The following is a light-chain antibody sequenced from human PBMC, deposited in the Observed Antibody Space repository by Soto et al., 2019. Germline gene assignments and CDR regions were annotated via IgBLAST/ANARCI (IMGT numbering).Light chain of an antibody. Sequence: QTVVTQEASLSVSPGTTVTLTCGLSSGSVSAHYYPSWYQQTPGQAPRTLIYNTNTRSSGVPDRFSGSILGNKAALTITGAHADEESDYYCVLYMGSGIWVFGGGTKVTVL. J-gene: IGLJ3*02. CDR1: SGSVSAHYY. V-gene: IGLV8-61*01. CDR3: VLYMGSGIWV. CDR2: NTN.